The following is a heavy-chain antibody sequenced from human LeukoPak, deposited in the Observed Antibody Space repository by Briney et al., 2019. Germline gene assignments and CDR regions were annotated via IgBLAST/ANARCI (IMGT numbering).Heavy chain of an antibody. V-gene: IGHV3-30-3*01. CDR3: AKVPDHEWEQTDY. CDR2: ISFDGSNK. J-gene: IGHJ4*02. Sequence: GGSLRLSCAASGFTFSSYDMHWVRQAPGKGLEWVAVISFDGSNKYYADSVKGRFTISRDNSKNTLYLQMNSLRAEDTAVYYCAKVPDHEWEQTDYWGQGTLVTVSS. D-gene: IGHD1-26*01. CDR1: GFTFSSYD.